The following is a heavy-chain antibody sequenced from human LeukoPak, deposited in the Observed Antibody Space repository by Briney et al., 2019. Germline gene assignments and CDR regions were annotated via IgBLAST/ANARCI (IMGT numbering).Heavy chain of an antibody. J-gene: IGHJ4*02. CDR2: INPNSGGT. Sequence: ASVKVSCKASGYTFTGYYMHWVRQAPGQGLEWMGWINPNSGGTNYAQKLQGRVTMTTDTSTSTAYMELRSLRSDDTAAYYCARERWFGEYYFDYWGQGTLVTVSS. V-gene: IGHV1-2*02. CDR3: ARERWFGEYYFDY. CDR1: GYTFTGYY. D-gene: IGHD3-10*01.